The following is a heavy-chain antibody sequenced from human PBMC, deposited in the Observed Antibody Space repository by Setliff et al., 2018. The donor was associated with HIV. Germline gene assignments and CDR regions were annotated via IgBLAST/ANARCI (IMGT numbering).Heavy chain of an antibody. Sequence: LRLSCAASGFTISSYWMSWVRQAPGEGLEWVANIKPDGSAKDYVDSVKGRFTISRDNAKNTLYLQMNGLSAEDTAVYYCARDRFRGGVGTGLAEYWGQGTVVTVSS. D-gene: IGHD3-16*01. CDR2: IKPDGSAK. V-gene: IGHV3-7*01. CDR3: ARDRFRGGVGTGLAEY. CDR1: GFTISSYW. J-gene: IGHJ4*02.